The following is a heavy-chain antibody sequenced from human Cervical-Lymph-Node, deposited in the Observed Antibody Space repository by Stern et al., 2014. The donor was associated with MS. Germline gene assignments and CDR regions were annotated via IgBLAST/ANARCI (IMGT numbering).Heavy chain of an antibody. CDR1: GFTVSSDY. Sequence: VQLVESGGGVLQPGGSLRLSCASSGFTVSSDYMTLVRQAPWKGLEWVSVSGGSPYYADSVKGRFTISRDNSKNTLYLQMTGLRAEDTAVYYCARDTASPARSDWWGQGTLVTVSS. D-gene: IGHD4-17*01. CDR3: ARDTASPARSDW. V-gene: IGHV3-53*01. J-gene: IGHJ4*02. CDR2: SGGSP.